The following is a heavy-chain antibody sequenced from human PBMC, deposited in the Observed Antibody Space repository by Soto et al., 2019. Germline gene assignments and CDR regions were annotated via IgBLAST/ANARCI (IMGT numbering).Heavy chain of an antibody. D-gene: IGHD5-12*01. J-gene: IGHJ4*02. CDR1: GFTFSTYN. Sequence: EVQLVESGGGLVKPGGSLRLSCAASGFTFSTYNMNWVRQAPGKGLEWVASISSTSVYMYYANSLKGRFTISRANAKSSLYLRVNSLRAEDPAVYYCARGWLRNPWMYWGQGALVTVSS. CDR2: ISSTSVYM. CDR3: ARGWLRNPWMY. V-gene: IGHV3-21*01.